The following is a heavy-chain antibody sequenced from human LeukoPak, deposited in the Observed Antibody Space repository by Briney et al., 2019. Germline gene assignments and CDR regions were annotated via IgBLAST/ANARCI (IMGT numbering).Heavy chain of an antibody. Sequence: GGSLRLSCAASGFTFSSCWMSWVRQAPGKGLEWVANIKQDGSEKYYVDSVKGRFTISRDNAKNSLYLQMNSLRAEDTAVYYCARLYCSNTSCPNPRFDPWGQGTLVTVSS. CDR1: GFTFSSCW. V-gene: IGHV3-7*01. CDR2: IKQDGSEK. CDR3: ARLYCSNTSCPNPRFDP. D-gene: IGHD2-2*01. J-gene: IGHJ5*02.